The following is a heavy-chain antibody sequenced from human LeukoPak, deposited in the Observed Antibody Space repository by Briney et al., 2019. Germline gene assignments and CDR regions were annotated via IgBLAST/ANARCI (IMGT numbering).Heavy chain of an antibody. CDR1: GGSISSGGYY. CDR2: IYYSGST. Sequence: SETLSLTCTVSGGSISSGGYYWSWIRQHPGKGLEWIGYIYYSGSTYYNPSLKSRVTISVDTSKNQFSLKLSSVTAADTAVYYCARDLIAAAGTKSTYAFDIWGQGTMVTVSS. V-gene: IGHV4-31*03. CDR3: ARDLIAAAGTKSTYAFDI. D-gene: IGHD6-13*01. J-gene: IGHJ3*02.